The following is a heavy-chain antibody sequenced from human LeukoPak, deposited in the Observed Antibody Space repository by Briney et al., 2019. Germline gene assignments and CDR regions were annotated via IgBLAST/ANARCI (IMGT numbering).Heavy chain of an antibody. D-gene: IGHD6-19*01. CDR3: ARDSSGWFDY. Sequence: GGSLRLSCAASGFTFSNYAMSWVRQAPGKGLEWVSGISGSSGTTYYADSVKGRFTISRDNSKNTLYLQMNSLRAEDTAVYYCARDSSGWFDYWGQGTLVTVSS. CDR1: GFTFSNYA. V-gene: IGHV3-23*01. CDR2: ISGSSGTT. J-gene: IGHJ4*02.